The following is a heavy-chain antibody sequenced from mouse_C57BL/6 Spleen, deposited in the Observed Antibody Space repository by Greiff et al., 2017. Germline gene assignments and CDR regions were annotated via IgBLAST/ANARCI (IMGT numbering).Heavy chain of an antibody. J-gene: IGHJ1*03. V-gene: IGHV5-6*02. Sequence: DVMLVESGGDLVKPGGSLKLSCAASGFTFSSYGMSWVRQTPDKRLEWVATISSGGSYTYYPDSVKGRFTISRDNAKNTLYLQMSSLKSEDTAMYYCARGYYGSSSYWYFDVWGTGTTVTVSS. D-gene: IGHD1-1*01. CDR3: ARGYYGSSSYWYFDV. CDR1: GFTFSSYG. CDR2: ISSGGSYT.